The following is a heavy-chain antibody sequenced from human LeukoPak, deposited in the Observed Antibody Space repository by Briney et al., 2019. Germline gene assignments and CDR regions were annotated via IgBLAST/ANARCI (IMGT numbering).Heavy chain of an antibody. V-gene: IGHV4-30-2*01. J-gene: IGHJ4*02. D-gene: IGHD1-26*01. CDR1: GGSISSGGYS. CDR3: ARDGGGTGRPFDF. CDR2: IHQSGST. Sequence: SETLSLTCAVSGGSISSGGYSWSWIRQPRGKGLELIVYIHQSGSTYDNPSLNSRVTISGDTSNTRLSLNLSPVTAADTAVYYCARDGGGTGRPFDFWGQGTLVTVSS.